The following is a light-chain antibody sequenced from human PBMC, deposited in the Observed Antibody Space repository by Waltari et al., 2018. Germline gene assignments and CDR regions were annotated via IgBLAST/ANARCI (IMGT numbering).Light chain of an antibody. J-gene: IGKJ1*01. Sequence: DIQMTQSPSSLSASVGDRVTITCRASQGISNYLAWYQQKPGKVPKLLIYAASTLQSGVPSRVSGSGSGTDFTLTISSLQPEDVATYYCQKYNSARKTFGQGTKVEIK. V-gene: IGKV1-27*01. CDR3: QKYNSARKT. CDR1: QGISNY. CDR2: AAS.